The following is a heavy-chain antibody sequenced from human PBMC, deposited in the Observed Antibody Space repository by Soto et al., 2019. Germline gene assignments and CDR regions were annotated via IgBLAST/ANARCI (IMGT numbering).Heavy chain of an antibody. CDR3: ARDKQRKYKDYYDSSGAS. CDR1: GYTFTSSY. D-gene: IGHD3-22*01. V-gene: IGHV1-46*01. Sequence: GASVKVSCKAPGYTFTSSYMHWVRQAPGQGLEWMGIINPSGGSTSYAQKFQGRVTMTRDTSTSTVYMELSSLRSEDTAVYYCARDKQRKYKDYYDSSGASWGQGTLVTVSS. CDR2: INPSGGST. J-gene: IGHJ5*02.